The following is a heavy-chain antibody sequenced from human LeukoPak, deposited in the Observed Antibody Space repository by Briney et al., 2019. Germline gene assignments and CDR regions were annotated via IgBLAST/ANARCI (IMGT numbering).Heavy chain of an antibody. V-gene: IGHV3-30*18. CDR3: AKDGNSGYYYRDDAFDI. CDR1: GFTFSSYG. D-gene: IGHD3-22*01. J-gene: IGHJ3*02. CDR2: ISYDGSNK. Sequence: GGSLRLSCVASGFTFSSYGMHWVRQAPGKGLEWVAVISYDGSNKYYADSVKGRFTISRDNSKNTLYLQMNSLRAEDTAVYYCAKDGNSGYYYRDDAFDIWGQGTMVTVSS.